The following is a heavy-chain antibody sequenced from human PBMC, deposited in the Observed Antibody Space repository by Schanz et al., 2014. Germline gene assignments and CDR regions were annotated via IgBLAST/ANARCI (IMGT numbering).Heavy chain of an antibody. CDR1: EYTFTRHY. Sequence: QVQLVQSGSELKKPGTAVKVSCKASEYTFTRHYMHWVRQAPGQGLEWMGIIHSTGGTTSHAQKFQGRVTMTRDTSTSTVYMELSSLRSEDTAIYYCARAAASTLFGIALPSDYGYYGMDVWGQGTTV. V-gene: IGHV1-46*01. D-gene: IGHD3-10*01. CDR2: IHSTGGTT. J-gene: IGHJ6*02. CDR3: ARAAASTLFGIALPSDYGYYGMDV.